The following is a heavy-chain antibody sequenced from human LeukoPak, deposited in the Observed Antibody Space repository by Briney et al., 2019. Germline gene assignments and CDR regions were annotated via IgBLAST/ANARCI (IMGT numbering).Heavy chain of an antibody. J-gene: IGHJ6*02. Sequence: GGSLRLSCAASGFTLSSYAMHWLRQAPGKGLEYVSAISSYGDSTYYADSVKGRFTISRDNSKKTLYLEMGSLRAEDMAVYYCARGNRGNYYYGMDVWGQGTTVTVSS. CDR3: ARGNRGNYYYGMDV. CDR2: ISSYGDST. D-gene: IGHD1-14*01. V-gene: IGHV3-64*02. CDR1: GFTLSSYA.